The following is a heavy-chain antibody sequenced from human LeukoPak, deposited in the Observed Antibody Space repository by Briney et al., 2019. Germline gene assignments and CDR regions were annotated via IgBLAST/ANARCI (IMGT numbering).Heavy chain of an antibody. V-gene: IGHV4-59*08. CDR1: GGSISSYY. CDR2: IYYSGSN. J-gene: IGHJ4*02. CDR3: ARLRYYYDSSGHSVFDY. Sequence: SETLSLTCNVSGGSISSYYWSWIRQPPGKGLEWIGYIYYSGSNNYNHSLKSRVTRSVDTSKNQFSLKLSSVTAADTAVYYCARLRYYYDSSGHSVFDYWGQRTLVTVSS. D-gene: IGHD3-22*01.